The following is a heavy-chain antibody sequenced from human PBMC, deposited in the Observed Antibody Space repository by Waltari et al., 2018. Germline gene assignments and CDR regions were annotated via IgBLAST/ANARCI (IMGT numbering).Heavy chain of an antibody. CDR2: IIPIFGTP. J-gene: IGHJ3*01. CDR1: GGKFGSYA. D-gene: IGHD1-26*01. Sequence: QVHLVQSGAEVRKPGSSVRVSCEASGGKFGSYAITWVRQAPGQGLEWMAGIIPIFGTPNYAQKFQGRVNVAADESTSTAYMELSSLRSDDTASYYCAKRIVGGPFDVWGQGTVVIVSS. CDR3: AKRIVGGPFDV. V-gene: IGHV1-69*12.